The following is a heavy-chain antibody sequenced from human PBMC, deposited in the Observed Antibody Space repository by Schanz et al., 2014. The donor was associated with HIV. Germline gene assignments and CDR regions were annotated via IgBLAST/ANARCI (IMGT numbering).Heavy chain of an antibody. D-gene: IGHD2-2*01. CDR3: ARVPYCRSPMCYDWYFDL. V-gene: IGHV4-34*02. Sequence: QVQLQQWGAGLLKPSETLSLTCAVYVGSFSGYYWSWIRQPPGKELEWIGEINHLGSTNYNPSLKSRFDMAVETSKNQFSLRLNSGTAADTAVYYCARVPYCRSPMCYDWYFDLWGRGTLVTVSS. CDR1: VGSFSGYY. J-gene: IGHJ2*01. CDR2: INHLGST.